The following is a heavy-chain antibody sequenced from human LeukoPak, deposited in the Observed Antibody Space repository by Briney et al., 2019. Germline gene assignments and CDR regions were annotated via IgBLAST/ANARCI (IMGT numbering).Heavy chain of an antibody. J-gene: IGHJ4*02. CDR2: IYTSGST. V-gene: IGHV4-61*02. Sequence: SETLSLTCSVSGGSISSGSYYWSWIRQPAGKGLEWIGRIYTSGSTNYNPSLKSRVTISVDTSKNQFSLKLSSVTAADTAVYYCASSWYYYDSSGYYRSEYFDYWGQGTLVTVSS. CDR1: GGSISSGSYY. D-gene: IGHD3-22*01. CDR3: ASSWYYYDSSGYYRSEYFDY.